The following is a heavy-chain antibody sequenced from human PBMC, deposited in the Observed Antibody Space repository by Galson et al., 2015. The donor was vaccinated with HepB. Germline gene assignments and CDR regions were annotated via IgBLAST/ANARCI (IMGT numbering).Heavy chain of an antibody. CDR2: VSYDGNLD. Sequence: SLRLSCAASGFTFSHYGMHWVRQAPGKGLEWVTVVSYDGNLDHYAESVKGRFTISRDNSRNTLYLQMNSLRAVDTAVYFCAKGYDSTGYYSFDYWGQGTLVTVSA. J-gene: IGHJ4*02. CDR1: GFTFSHYG. V-gene: IGHV3-30*18. D-gene: IGHD3-9*01. CDR3: AKGYDSTGYYSFDY.